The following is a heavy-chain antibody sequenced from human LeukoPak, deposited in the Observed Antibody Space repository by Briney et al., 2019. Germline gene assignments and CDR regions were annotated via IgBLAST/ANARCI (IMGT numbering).Heavy chain of an antibody. CDR1: QFTFSDHY. V-gene: IGHV3-11*05. D-gene: IGHD3-22*01. Sequence: GGSLRLSCAVSQFTFSDHYMSWIRQAPGKGLEWLSSISSKGDHTNYADSVKGRFTISRDNAKESLFLHMNNLRAEDAAVYFCARGSFSGFPAINVTGVQGAFDIWGQGTVVSVSS. CDR3: ARGSFSGFPAINVTGVQGAFDI. J-gene: IGHJ3*02. CDR2: ISSKGDHT.